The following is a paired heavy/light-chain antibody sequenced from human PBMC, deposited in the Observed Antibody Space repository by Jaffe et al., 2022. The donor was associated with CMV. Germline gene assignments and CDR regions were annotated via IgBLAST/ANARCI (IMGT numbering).Heavy chain of an antibody. CDR3: AKWSESIEAFDI. D-gene: IGHD2-8*01. J-gene: IGHJ3*02. CDR2: THHTGAT. V-gene: IGHV4-59*01. CDR1: GGSISSFY. Sequence: QVRLQESGPGLVKPSETLSLTCSVSGGSISSFYWNWIRLPPGKGLEWIGYTHHTGATNYNPSLKSRVTTSVDTSKNQISLRLSSVSAADTAIYYCAKWSESIEAFDIWGQGTMVTVSS.
Light chain of an antibody. V-gene: IGKV3-20*01. CDR1: QSLNTRK. CDR2: GTS. J-gene: IGKJ4*01. Sequence: ETVLTQSPAILSLSPGERVTLSCRASQSLNTRKLVWYQQKPGQAPRLLIYGTSSRATGIPDRFSGSGSGTDFTLTISRLEPEDFAVYYCQQYGSSPLTFGGGTKVEIK. CDR3: QQYGSSPLT.